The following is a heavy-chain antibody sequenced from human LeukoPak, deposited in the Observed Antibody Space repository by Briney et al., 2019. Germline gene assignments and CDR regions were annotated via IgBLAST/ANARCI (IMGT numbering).Heavy chain of an antibody. CDR2: VNHSGST. J-gene: IGHJ4*02. V-gene: IGHV4-34*01. CDR1: GGSFSGYY. Sequence: KTSETLSLTCAVYGGSFSGYYWSCIRQPPGKGLEWIGEVNHSGSTNYNPSLKSRVTISVDTSKNQFSLKLNSVTAADTAVYYCARAVPLSGSYGYYFDYWGQGTLVTVSS. D-gene: IGHD1-26*01. CDR3: ARAVPLSGSYGYYFDY.